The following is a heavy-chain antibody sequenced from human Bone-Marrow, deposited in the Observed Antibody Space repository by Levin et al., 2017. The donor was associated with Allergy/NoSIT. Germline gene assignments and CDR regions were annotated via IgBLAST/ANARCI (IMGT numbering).Heavy chain of an antibody. Sequence: ETLSLTCAASGFTFSNYAMNWVRQAPGKGLEWVSVITDGGSTYYADSVKGRFTISRDNSKNTLYLQMNSLRAEDTAVYYCAKGLGYCSRSSCYEDYWGQGTLVTVSS. D-gene: IGHD2-2*01. V-gene: IGHV3-23*01. CDR1: GFTFSNYA. CDR3: AKGLGYCSRSSCYEDY. CDR2: ITDGGST. J-gene: IGHJ4*02.